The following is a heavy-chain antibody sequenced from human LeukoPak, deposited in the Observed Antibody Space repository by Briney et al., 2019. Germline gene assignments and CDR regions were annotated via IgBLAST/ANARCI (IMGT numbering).Heavy chain of an antibody. CDR1: GGSISSGSYY. D-gene: IGHD2-2*01. CDR3: ATSNKVVRPDSWDS. Sequence: SETLSLTCTVSGGSISSGSYYWSWIRQPAGKGLEWIGRIYTTGSTSYNPSLKSQVTISLDMSKNQFSLKLSSVTAADTAIYFCATSNKVVRPDSWDSWGQGTLVTVSS. J-gene: IGHJ4*02. CDR2: IYTTGST. V-gene: IGHV4-61*02.